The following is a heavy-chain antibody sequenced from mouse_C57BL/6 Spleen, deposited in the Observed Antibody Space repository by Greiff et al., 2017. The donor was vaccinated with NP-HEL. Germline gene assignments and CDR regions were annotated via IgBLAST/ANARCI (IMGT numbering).Heavy chain of an antibody. CDR1: GYAFSSYW. J-gene: IGHJ1*03. Sequence: QVQLKQSGAELVKPGASVKISCKASGYAFSSYWMNWVKQRPGKGLEWIGQIYPGDGDTNYNGKFKGKATLTADKSSSTAYMQLSSLTSEDSAVYFCARGEFDGNYEGWYFDVWGTGTTVTVSS. CDR3: ARGEFDGNYEGWYFDV. CDR2: IYPGDGDT. D-gene: IGHD2-1*01. V-gene: IGHV1-80*01.